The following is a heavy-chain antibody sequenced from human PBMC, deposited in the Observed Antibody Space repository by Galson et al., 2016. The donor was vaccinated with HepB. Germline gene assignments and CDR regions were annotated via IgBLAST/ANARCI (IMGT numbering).Heavy chain of an antibody. Sequence: SVKVSCKASGGTFSSYAINWMRQAPGQGLEWMGGIIPIFGTTIYAQKFQGRVTITADESTTTAYMELSSLTSEDTAMYYCARAKDDIAVVPSSLYQGWFAPWGQGTLVTVSS. CDR1: GGTFSSYA. V-gene: IGHV1-69*13. CDR2: IIPIFGTT. D-gene: IGHD2-2*01. J-gene: IGHJ5*02. CDR3: ARAKDDIAVVPSSLYQGWFAP.